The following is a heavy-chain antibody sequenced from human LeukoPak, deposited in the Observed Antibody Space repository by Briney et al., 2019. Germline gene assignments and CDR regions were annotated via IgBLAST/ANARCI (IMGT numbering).Heavy chain of an antibody. D-gene: IGHD3-3*01. Sequence: GESLKISCKGSGYRFINYWIGWVRQMPGKGLEWMGIIYPGDSDTRYSPSFQGQVTISADKSLSTAYLQWSSLKASDTAMYYCARQEGENYFWSGYSYYFDYWGQGTLVTVSS. V-gene: IGHV5-51*01. CDR2: IYPGDSDT. CDR3: ARQEGENYFWSGYSYYFDY. J-gene: IGHJ4*02. CDR1: GYRFINYW.